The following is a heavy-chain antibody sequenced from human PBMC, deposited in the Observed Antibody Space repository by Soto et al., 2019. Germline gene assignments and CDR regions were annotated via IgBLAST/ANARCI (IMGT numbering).Heavy chain of an antibody. CDR1: GGSISSSGYY. J-gene: IGHJ6*02. Sequence: XETLSLPWIDSGGSISSSGYYWGWIRQPPGKVLEWIGSIYYSGSTYYNPSLKSRVTISVDTSKNQFSLKLSSVTAADTAVYYCARNTLVAPTQRPYYYYYGMDFWGQGTTVTVSS. V-gene: IGHV4-39*01. CDR2: IYYSGST. D-gene: IGHD6-6*01. CDR3: ARNTLVAPTQRPYYYYYGMDF.